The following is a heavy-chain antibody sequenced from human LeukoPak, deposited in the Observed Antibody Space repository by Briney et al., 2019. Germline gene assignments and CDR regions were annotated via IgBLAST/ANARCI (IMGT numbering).Heavy chain of an antibody. Sequence: GGSLRLSCAASGFTFSSYAMSWVRQAPGKGLEWVSAISGSGGSTYYAVSVKGRFTISRDNSKNTLYLQMNSLRAEDTAVYYCAKSSGYYDSSGYSPDAFDIWGQGTMVTVSS. CDR2: ISGSGGST. D-gene: IGHD3-22*01. CDR3: AKSSGYYDSSGYSPDAFDI. V-gene: IGHV3-23*01. CDR1: GFTFSSYA. J-gene: IGHJ3*02.